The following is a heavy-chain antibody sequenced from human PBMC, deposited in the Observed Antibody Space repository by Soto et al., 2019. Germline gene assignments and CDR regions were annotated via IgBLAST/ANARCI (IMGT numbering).Heavy chain of an antibody. CDR2: INVGEKKT. J-gene: IGHJ4*02. CDR1: GYPLTNYA. CDR3: ARVIRGLTIFGVANPAYY. Sequence: ASVKVSCKDSGYPLTNYAIHWVRQAPGQRLEWVGWINVGEKKTRYSQTFQGRVTITSDQSANTAYMELSRLKFEDTAVYYCARVIRGLTIFGVANPAYYWGQATPSTV. V-gene: IGHV1-3*01. D-gene: IGHD3-3*01.